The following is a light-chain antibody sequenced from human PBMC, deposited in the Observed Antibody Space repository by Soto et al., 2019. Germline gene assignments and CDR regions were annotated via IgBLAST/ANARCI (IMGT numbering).Light chain of an antibody. CDR2: DAS. J-gene: IGKJ2*01. CDR1: QSVSSY. Sequence: EIVLTQSPATLSLSPWERATLSCRASQSVSSYLAWYQQKPGQAPRLLIYDASNSATGIPARFSGSGSGTDFTLTISSLETEDFADYYCQQRSNWPPYTLGQGTKLEIK. CDR3: QQRSNWPPYT. V-gene: IGKV3-11*01.